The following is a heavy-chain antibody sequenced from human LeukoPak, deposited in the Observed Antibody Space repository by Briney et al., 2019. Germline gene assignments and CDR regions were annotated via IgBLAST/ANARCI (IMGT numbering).Heavy chain of an antibody. J-gene: IGHJ4*02. D-gene: IGHD3-16*01. CDR3: AKTEFGEPFDY. CDR1: GFTFSSYA. V-gene: IGHV3-23*01. CDR2: ISGSGGST. Sequence: GRSLRLSCAASGFTFSSYAMHWVRQAPGRGLEWVSAISGSGGSTYYADSVKGRFTISRDNSKNTLFLQMNSLRAEDTAVYFCAKTEFGEPFDYWGQGTLVTVSS.